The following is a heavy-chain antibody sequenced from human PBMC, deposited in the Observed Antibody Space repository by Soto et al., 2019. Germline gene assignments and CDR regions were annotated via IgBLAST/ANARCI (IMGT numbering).Heavy chain of an antibody. V-gene: IGHV5-51*07. Sequence: GAALNVCWTGSEYIFTTYWVGWVHQMPGKGLEWMGIIYPGDSDTRYSPSFQGQVTISADKSISTAYLQWSSLKASDTAMYYCASSSIYDSSGYFLKPPIDPWGQGTLVTVSS. D-gene: IGHD3-22*01. CDR1: EYIFTTYW. CDR2: IYPGDSDT. J-gene: IGHJ5*02. CDR3: ASSSIYDSSGYFLKPPIDP.